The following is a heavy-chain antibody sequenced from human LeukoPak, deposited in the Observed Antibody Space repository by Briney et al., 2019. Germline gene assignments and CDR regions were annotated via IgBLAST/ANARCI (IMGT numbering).Heavy chain of an antibody. Sequence: SETLSLTCTVSGGSISSGSYYWSWIRQPPGKGLEWIGYIYYSGSTYYNPSLKSRVTISVDTSKNQFSLKLSSVTAADTAVYYCARVGYCSSTSCSSKDYWGQGTLVTVSS. CDR2: IYYSGST. CDR3: ARVGYCSSTSCSSKDY. CDR1: GGSISSGSYY. J-gene: IGHJ4*02. D-gene: IGHD2-2*01. V-gene: IGHV4-30-4*08.